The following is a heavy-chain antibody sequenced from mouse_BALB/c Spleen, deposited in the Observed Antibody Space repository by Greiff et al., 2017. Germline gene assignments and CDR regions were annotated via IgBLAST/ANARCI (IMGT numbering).Heavy chain of an antibody. CDR3: ARLGDYFDY. CDR2: IYPGNVNT. CDR1: GYTFTSYY. Sequence: VQLQQSGPELVKPGASVRISCKASGYTFTSYYIHWVKQRPGQGLEWIGWIYPGNVNTKYNEKFKGKATLTADKSSSTAYMQLSSLTSEDSAVYFCARLGDYFDYWGQGTTLTVSS. V-gene: IGHV1S56*01. J-gene: IGHJ2*01. D-gene: IGHD3-3*01.